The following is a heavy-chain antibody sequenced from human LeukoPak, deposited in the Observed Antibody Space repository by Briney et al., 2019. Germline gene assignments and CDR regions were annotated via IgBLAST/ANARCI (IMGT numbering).Heavy chain of an antibody. Sequence: ASVKVSCKASGYTFTNYYIHWVRQAPGQGLEWMGWINPNSGGTNYAQKFQGRVTMTRDTSISTAYMELSRLRSDDTAVYYCAKAYSSSTNWFDPWGQGTLVTVSS. CDR1: GYTFTNYY. D-gene: IGHD6-6*01. J-gene: IGHJ5*02. CDR3: AKAYSSSTNWFDP. CDR2: INPNSGGT. V-gene: IGHV1-2*02.